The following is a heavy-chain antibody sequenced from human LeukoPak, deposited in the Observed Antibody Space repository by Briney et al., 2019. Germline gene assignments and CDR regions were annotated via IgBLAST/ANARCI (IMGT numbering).Heavy chain of an antibody. CDR1: GFTFNNYW. CDR3: ARRGTGHGMDV. V-gene: IGHV3-74*01. CDR2: INDDGSSA. Sequence: GGSLRLSCAASGFTFNNYWIHWVRQVPGKGLVWVSRINDDGSSASYVDSVKGRFTISRDNAKNTLFLQMNSLRAEDTAVYYCARRGTGHGMDVWGQGTTVIVSS. D-gene: IGHD1-1*01. J-gene: IGHJ6*02.